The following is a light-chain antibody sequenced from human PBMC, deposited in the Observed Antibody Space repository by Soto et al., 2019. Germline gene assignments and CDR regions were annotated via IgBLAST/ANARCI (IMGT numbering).Light chain of an antibody. CDR3: QQFGGSPRT. J-gene: IGKJ1*01. CDR1: QSVFEA. Sequence: EFVLTQSPGTLSLSPGERATLSCRSSQSVFEALVWYQQKPGPAPRLLIYRVFNRATGIPDRFSGRGSGTDFPLTISRLEPEDVAVYYCQQFGGSPRTFGRGTKVDIK. V-gene: IGKV3-20*01. CDR2: RVF.